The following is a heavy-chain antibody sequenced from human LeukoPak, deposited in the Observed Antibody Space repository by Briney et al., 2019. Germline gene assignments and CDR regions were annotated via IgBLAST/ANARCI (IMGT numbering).Heavy chain of an antibody. CDR2: IIPIFGTA. D-gene: IGHD3-22*01. Sequence: ASVKVSCNASGGTFSSYAISWVRQAPGQGLEWMGGIIPIFGTANYAQKFQGRVTITADESTSTAYMELSSLRSEDTAVYYCARVSGYYDSSGYFDYWGQGTLVTVSS. J-gene: IGHJ4*02. V-gene: IGHV1-69*13. CDR3: ARVSGYYDSSGYFDY. CDR1: GGTFSSYA.